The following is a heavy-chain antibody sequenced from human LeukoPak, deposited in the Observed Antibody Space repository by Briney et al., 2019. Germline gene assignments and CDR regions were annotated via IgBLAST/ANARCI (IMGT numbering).Heavy chain of an antibody. CDR3: ARGPHCSSTSCRRWYYYYGMDV. Sequence: SETLSLTCTVSGGSVSSGSYYWSWIRQPPGKGLEWIGEINHSGSTNYNPSLKSRVTISVDTSKNQFSLKLSSVTAADTAVYYCARGPHCSSTSCRRWYYYYGMDVWGQGTTVTVSS. CDR2: INHSGST. V-gene: IGHV4-61*01. J-gene: IGHJ6*02. CDR1: GGSVSSGSYY. D-gene: IGHD2-2*01.